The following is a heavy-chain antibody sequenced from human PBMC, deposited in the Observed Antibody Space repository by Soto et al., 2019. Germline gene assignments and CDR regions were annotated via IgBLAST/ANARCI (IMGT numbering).Heavy chain of an antibody. V-gene: IGHV3-74*01. CDR3: ARPRRDGYNFGAFDI. Sequence: EVQLVESGGGLVQPGGSLRLSCAASGFTFSSYWMHWVRQAPGKGLVWVSRMNSDGSSKSYADSVKGRFTISRDNAKNALYLQMNSRRGDDMAVYYFARPRRDGYNFGAFDIWGQGTMVTGSS. CDR2: MNSDGSSK. CDR1: GFTFSSYW. D-gene: IGHD5-12*01. J-gene: IGHJ3*02.